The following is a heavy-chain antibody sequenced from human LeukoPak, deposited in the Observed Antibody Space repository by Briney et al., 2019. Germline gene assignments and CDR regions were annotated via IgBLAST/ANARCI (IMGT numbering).Heavy chain of an antibody. CDR1: GGSISSYY. J-gene: IGHJ4*02. Sequence: SDTLSLTCSISGGSISSYYWSWLRQPPGKGLEWIGYIYYSGSTNYNPALKSRVTISVDTSKTQLSLKLSPVTAADTVVYYCARHAPMTTYDYWGQGTLVTVSS. CDR3: ARHAPMTTYDY. V-gene: IGHV4-59*08. D-gene: IGHD4-11*01. CDR2: IYYSGST.